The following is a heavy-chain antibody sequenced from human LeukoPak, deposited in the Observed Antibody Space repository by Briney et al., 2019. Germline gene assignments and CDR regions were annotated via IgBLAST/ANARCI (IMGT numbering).Heavy chain of an antibody. Sequence: PGGSLRLSCAASGFTFSSYAMHWVRQAPGKGLEWVAVISYDGSNKYYADSVKGRFTISRDNSKNTLYLQMNSLRAEDTAVYYCARGLYYYDSSGYGDWFDPWGQGTLVTVSS. J-gene: IGHJ5*02. V-gene: IGHV3-30-3*01. CDR1: GFTFSSYA. CDR3: ARGLYYYDSSGYGDWFDP. D-gene: IGHD3-22*01. CDR2: ISYDGSNK.